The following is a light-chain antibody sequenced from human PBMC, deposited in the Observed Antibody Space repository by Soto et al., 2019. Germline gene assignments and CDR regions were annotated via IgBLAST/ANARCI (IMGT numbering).Light chain of an antibody. J-gene: IGLJ2*01. CDR2: TNN. V-gene: IGLV1-44*01. CDR1: SCNIGSNT. Sequence: QSVLTQPPSASGTPGQRVTISCSGSSCNIGSNTVNWYHQLPGTAPKLLIYTNNQRPSGVPDRFSGSKSGTSASLAISGLQSEDEAHYHCAAWDDSLNAVVFGGGTKLTVL. CDR3: AAWDDSLNAVV.